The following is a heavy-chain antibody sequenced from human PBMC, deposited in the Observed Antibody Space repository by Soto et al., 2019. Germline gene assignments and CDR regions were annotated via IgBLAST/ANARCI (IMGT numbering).Heavy chain of an antibody. CDR2: IYWDDDK. Sequence: QITLKESGPTLVKPTQTLTLTCTFSGFSLSTSGVGVGWIRQPPGTALEWLARIYWDDDKRYSPSLKSRLTITKDTSKNQVVLTMTNIDPVDTATYYCAHSGYDYVWGSYRFLDYWGQGTLVTVSS. D-gene: IGHD3-16*02. J-gene: IGHJ4*02. V-gene: IGHV2-5*02. CDR1: GFSLSTSGVG. CDR3: AHSGYDYVWGSYRFLDY.